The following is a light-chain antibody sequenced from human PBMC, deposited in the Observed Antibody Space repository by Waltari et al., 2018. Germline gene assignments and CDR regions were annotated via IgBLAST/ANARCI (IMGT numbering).Light chain of an antibody. CDR3: QQFHSTPIT. CDR2: WAS. V-gene: IGKV4-1*01. J-gene: IGKJ5*01. CDR1: QSVLYTSNNKNN. Sequence: DIVMTQSPDSLAVSLGERATINCKSSQSVLYTSNNKNNLAWFQQKPGQPPKLLIYWASTRESGVPDRFSGSGSGTAFSLTISSLQAEDVAVYFCQQFHSTPITFGQGTRLEI.